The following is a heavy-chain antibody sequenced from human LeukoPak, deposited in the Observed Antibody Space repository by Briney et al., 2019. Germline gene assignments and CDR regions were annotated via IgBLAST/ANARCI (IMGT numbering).Heavy chain of an antibody. CDR3: ARDPLYGSGSYYSYYFVY. CDR1: GYTFTGYY. J-gene: IGHJ4*02. V-gene: IGHV1-2*02. Sequence: ASVKVSCKASGYTFTGYYMHWVRQAPGQGLEWMGWINPNSGGTNYAQKFQGRVTMTRDTSISTAYMELSRLRSDDTAVYYCARDPLYGSGSYYSYYFVYWGQGTLVTVSS. D-gene: IGHD3-10*01. CDR2: INPNSGGT.